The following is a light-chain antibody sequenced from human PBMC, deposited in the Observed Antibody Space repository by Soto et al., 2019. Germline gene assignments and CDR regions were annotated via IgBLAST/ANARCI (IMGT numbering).Light chain of an antibody. CDR2: EAT. CDR3: GSYRTEDTFV. J-gene: IGLJ1*01. V-gene: IGLV2-14*01. Sequence: QSALAQPPSVSGSPGQSITVSCTGTSSDIGASNFVSWYQHLPGRAPKVIIFEATNRPSGVSDRFSGSKAGITASLTISGLQAGDEAGYFWGSYRTEDTFVFGTGTKVAVL. CDR1: SSDIGASNF.